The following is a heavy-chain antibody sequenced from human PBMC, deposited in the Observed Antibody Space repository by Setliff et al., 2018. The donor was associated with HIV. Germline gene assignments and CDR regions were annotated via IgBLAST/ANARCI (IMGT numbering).Heavy chain of an antibody. Sequence: PSETLSLTCSVSGDSISSGPSYWAWIRQPPGKGLEWIGSMSYSGSTIYNSSLKTRVTISVDTSKNHFSLRLSSVSAADTAVYYCARNPHYFDRSGSYSWFYFDFWGQGALVTVSS. CDR2: MSYSGST. CDR1: GDSISSGPSY. D-gene: IGHD3-22*01. V-gene: IGHV4-39*07. CDR3: ARNPHYFDRSGSYSWFYFDF. J-gene: IGHJ4*02.